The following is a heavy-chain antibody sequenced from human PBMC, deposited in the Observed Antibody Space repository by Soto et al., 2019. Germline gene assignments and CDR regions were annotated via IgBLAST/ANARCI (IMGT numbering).Heavy chain of an antibody. V-gene: IGHV3-21*01. CDR3: ARAHGTGYCSSTSCLYYYGMDV. J-gene: IGHJ6*02. CDR2: ISSSSSYI. CDR1: GFTFSSYS. Sequence: EVQLVESGGGLVKPGGSLRLSCAASGFTFSSYSMNWVRQAPGKGLEWVSSISSSSSYIYYADSVKGRFTISRDNAKNSLYLQMNSLRAEDTAVYYCARAHGTGYCSSTSCLYYYGMDVWGQGTTVTVSS. D-gene: IGHD2-2*01.